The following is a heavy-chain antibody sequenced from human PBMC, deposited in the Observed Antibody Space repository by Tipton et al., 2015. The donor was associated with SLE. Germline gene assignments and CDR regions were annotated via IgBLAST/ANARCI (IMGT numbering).Heavy chain of an antibody. CDR2: ISGSGGTT. J-gene: IGHJ4*02. V-gene: IGHV3-23*01. CDR1: GFTLSSYA. Sequence: SLRLSCAASGFTLSSYAMSWVRQAPGKGLEWVSAISGSGGTTYYADSVKGRFTISRDNSKNTLYLQMNSLRAEDTAVYYCAKDSDYDFWSGWVWGQGTLVTVSS. CDR3: AKDSDYDFWSGWV. D-gene: IGHD3-3*01.